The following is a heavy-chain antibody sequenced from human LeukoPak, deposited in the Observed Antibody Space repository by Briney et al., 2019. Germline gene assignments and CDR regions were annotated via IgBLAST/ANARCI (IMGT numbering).Heavy chain of an antibody. CDR2: INPSGGST. Sequence: ASVKVSCKASGYTFTSYYMHWVRRAPGQGLEWMGIINPSGGSTSYAQKFQGRVTMTRDTSTSTVYMELSRLRSDDTAVYYCARDSEVIVGAIAPWGQGTLVTVSS. D-gene: IGHD1-26*01. CDR1: GYTFTSYY. J-gene: IGHJ5*02. V-gene: IGHV1-46*01. CDR3: ARDSEVIVGAIAP.